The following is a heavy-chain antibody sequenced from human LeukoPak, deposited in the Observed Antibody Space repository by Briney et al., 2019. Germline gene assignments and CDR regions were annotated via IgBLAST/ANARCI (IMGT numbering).Heavy chain of an antibody. CDR3: AGHHPRNTVDF. V-gene: IGHV4-59*08. CDR1: GGSISSYY. CDR2: IYYSGST. J-gene: IGHJ4*02. Sequence: SETLSLTCTVSGGSISSYYWSWIRQPPGKGLEWIGYIYYSGSTNYNPSLKSRVTISVDTSKNRFSLKLSPVTAADTAVYYCAGHHPRNTVDFWGQGTLVTVSS. D-gene: IGHD2/OR15-2a*01.